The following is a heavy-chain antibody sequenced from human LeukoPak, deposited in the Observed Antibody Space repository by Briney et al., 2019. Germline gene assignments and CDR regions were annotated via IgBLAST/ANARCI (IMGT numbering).Heavy chain of an antibody. V-gene: IGHV4-61*02. Sequence: SETLSLTCTVSGGSISSGSYYWSWIRQPAGKGLEWIGRIYTSGSTNYNPSLKSRVTISVDTSKNQFSLKLSSVTAADTAVYYCARDTAAATYYYGMDVWGQGTTVTVSS. CDR3: ARDTAAATYYYGMDV. CDR2: IYTSGST. D-gene: IGHD6-13*01. J-gene: IGHJ6*02. CDR1: GGSISSGSYY.